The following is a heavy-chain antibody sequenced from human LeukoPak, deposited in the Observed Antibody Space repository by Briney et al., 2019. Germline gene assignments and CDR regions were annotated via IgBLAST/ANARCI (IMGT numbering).Heavy chain of an antibody. V-gene: IGHV1-24*01. CDR1: GYTLTELS. CDR2: FDPEDGET. Sequence: ASVKVSCKVSGYTLTELSMHWVRQAPGKGLEWMGGFDPEDGETIYAQKFQGRVTMTRNTSISTAYMELSSLRSEDTAVYYCARGPANIVVVPAAIVDYWGQGTLVTVSS. J-gene: IGHJ4*02. CDR3: ARGPANIVVVPAAIVDY. D-gene: IGHD2-2*01.